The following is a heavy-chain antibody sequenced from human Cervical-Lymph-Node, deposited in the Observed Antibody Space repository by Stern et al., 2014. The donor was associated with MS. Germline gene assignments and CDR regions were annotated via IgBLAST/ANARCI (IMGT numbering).Heavy chain of an antibody. V-gene: IGHV3-7*01. Sequence: EVQLVESGGGLVQPGGSLRLSCAASGSSFSNYWMTWVRQAPGKGLEWVANIKQDGSEKYYVDSVKGRFTISRDNAKNLLYLQMNSLRAEDTAVYFCAREGSPRGYYYYYYGMDVWGQGTTVTVSS. CDR3: AREGSPRGYYYYYYGMDV. CDR2: IKQDGSEK. J-gene: IGHJ6*02. CDR1: GSSFSNYW. D-gene: IGHD3-10*01.